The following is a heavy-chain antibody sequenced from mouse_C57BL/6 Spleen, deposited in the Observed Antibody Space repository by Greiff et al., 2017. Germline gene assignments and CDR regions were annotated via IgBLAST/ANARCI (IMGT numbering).Heavy chain of an antibody. J-gene: IGHJ4*01. CDR1: GYTFTDYY. Sequence: VQLQQSGPELVKPGASVKISCKASGYTFTDYYMNWVKQSHGKSLEWIGDINPNNGGTSYNQKFKGKDTLTVDKSSSTAYMELRSLTSEDSAVYYCASLDSSGYRAMDYWGQGTSVTVSS. D-gene: IGHD3-2*02. CDR3: ASLDSSGYRAMDY. V-gene: IGHV1-26*01. CDR2: INPNNGGT.